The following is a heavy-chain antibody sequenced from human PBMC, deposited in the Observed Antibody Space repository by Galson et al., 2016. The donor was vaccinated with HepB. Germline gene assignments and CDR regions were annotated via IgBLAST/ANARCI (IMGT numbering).Heavy chain of an antibody. CDR3: AREGHLWLACFDN. D-gene: IGHD3-22*01. Sequence: SLRLSCAASGFTFSDFGMHWVRQAPGKGLAWLAGICSDGSNKYHAYSVKGRFTISRDNSKNALYLQMTSLRAEDTAVYYCAREGHLWLACFDNWGQGTLVTVSS. CDR2: ICSDGSNK. J-gene: IGHJ4*02. CDR1: GFTFSDFG. V-gene: IGHV3-33*01.